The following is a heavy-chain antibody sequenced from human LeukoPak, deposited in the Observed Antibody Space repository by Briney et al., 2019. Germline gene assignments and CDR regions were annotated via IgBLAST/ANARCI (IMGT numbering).Heavy chain of an antibody. Sequence: PSETLSLTCTVSGGSVSSYYWNWIRQSPGEGLEWIGYIYYTGSTKYNPSLESRVTISLDTSKNQFSLKLSSVTAADTAVYYCARRVVVVTANDKSDVFDMWGQGTVATVSS. V-gene: IGHV4-59*02. CDR1: GGSVSSYY. D-gene: IGHD2-15*01. CDR3: ARRVVVVTANDKSDVFDM. J-gene: IGHJ3*02. CDR2: IYYTGST.